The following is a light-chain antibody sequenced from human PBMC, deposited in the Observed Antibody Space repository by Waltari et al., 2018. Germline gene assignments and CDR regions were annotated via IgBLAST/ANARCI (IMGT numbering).Light chain of an antibody. CDR1: SNNVGGYID. Sequence: QAALTQPPSVSKPLGPAVTIPCTGTSNNVGGYIDVSWYQQYPGTAPRLVIYDVNIRPSGVSDRFSGSKSGKTASLTISGLQAEDEADYYCLSFRGGNTWVFGGGTRLTVL. J-gene: IGLJ2*01. CDR3: LSFRGGNTWV. CDR2: DVN. V-gene: IGLV2-11*01.